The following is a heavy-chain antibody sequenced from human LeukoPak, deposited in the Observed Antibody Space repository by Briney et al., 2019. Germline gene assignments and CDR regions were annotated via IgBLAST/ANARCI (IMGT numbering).Heavy chain of an antibody. CDR1: GFAFSSHH. Sequence: PGGSLRLSCAASGFAFSSHHMVWVRQAPGKGLEWVSVTSTRGNSYYTDSVKGRFIISRDTYKNTMDLQMNSLRPEYSALYFCARGGRGSAAVVAPRSFDIWGQGTMVAVSS. CDR2: TSTRGNS. D-gene: IGHD3-22*01. J-gene: IGHJ3*02. CDR3: ARGGRGSAAVVAPRSFDI. V-gene: IGHV3-53*01.